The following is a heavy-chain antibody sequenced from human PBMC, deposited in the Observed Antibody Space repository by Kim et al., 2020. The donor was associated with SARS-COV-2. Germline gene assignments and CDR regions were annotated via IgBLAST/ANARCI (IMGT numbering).Heavy chain of an antibody. V-gene: IGHV3-30*02. Sequence: SVKGRITISRDNSKNTLYLQMNSLRAEDTAVYYCAKDVINYGDYYYGMDVWGQGTTVTVSS. CDR3: AKDVINYGDYYYGMDV. J-gene: IGHJ6*02. D-gene: IGHD4-17*01.